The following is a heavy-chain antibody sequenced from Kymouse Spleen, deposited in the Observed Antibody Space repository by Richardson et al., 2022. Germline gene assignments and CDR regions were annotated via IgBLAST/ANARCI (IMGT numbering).Heavy chain of an antibody. CDR2: ISWNSGSI. D-gene: IGHD5-18,IGHD5-18*01. CDR3: AKDRGPLGYSYGDYYYYYGMDV. V-gene: IGHV3-9*01. CDR1: GFTFDDYA. J-gene: IGHJ6*02. Sequence: EVQLVESGGGLVQPGRSLRLSCAASGFTFDDYAMHWVRQAPGKGLEWVSGISWNSGSIGYADSVKGRFTISRDNAKNSLYLQMNSLRAEDTALYYCAKDRGPLGYSYGDYYYYYGMDVWGQGTTVTVSS.